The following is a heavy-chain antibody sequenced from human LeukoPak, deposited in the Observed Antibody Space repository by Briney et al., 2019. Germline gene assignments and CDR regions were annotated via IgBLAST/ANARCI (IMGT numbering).Heavy chain of an antibody. J-gene: IGHJ4*02. D-gene: IGHD5-24*01. CDR1: GGSISSYY. CDR2: IYYSGST. V-gene: IGHV4-59*08. Sequence: PSETLSLTCTVSGGSISSYYWSWIRQPPGKGLEWIGYIYYSGSTNYNPSLKSRVTISVDTSKNQFSLKLSSVTAADTAVYYCARQHGYNYFYFDYWGQGTLVTVSS. CDR3: ARQHGYNYFYFDY.